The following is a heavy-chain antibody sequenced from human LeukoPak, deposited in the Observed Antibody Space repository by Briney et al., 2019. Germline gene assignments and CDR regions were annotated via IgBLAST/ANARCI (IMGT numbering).Heavy chain of an antibody. D-gene: IGHD3-22*01. CDR2: IYSGGST. Sequence: PGGSLRLSCAASGFTVSSNYMSWVRQAPGKWLEWVSIIYSGGSTYYADSVKGRFTFSRDNSKNTLYLQMNSLRAEDTAVYYCARSTDSSGSTIDYWGQGTLVTVSS. V-gene: IGHV3-53*01. J-gene: IGHJ4*02. CDR3: ARSTDSSGSTIDY. CDR1: GFTVSSNY.